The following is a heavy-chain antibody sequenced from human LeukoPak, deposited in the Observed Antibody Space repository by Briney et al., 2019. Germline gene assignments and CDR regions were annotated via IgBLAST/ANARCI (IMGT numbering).Heavy chain of an antibody. CDR2: MSYDGNNK. Sequence: GGSLRLSCAASGFTFSNYGIHWVRQAPGKGLEWVGLMSYDGNNKYYADSVKGRFTISRDNSKNTLYLQMNSLRAEDTAVYYCAKGPFPCIATPGCYFDYWGQGTLVTVSS. D-gene: IGHD6-13*01. CDR3: AKGPFPCIATPGCYFDY. V-gene: IGHV3-30*18. J-gene: IGHJ4*02. CDR1: GFTFSNYG.